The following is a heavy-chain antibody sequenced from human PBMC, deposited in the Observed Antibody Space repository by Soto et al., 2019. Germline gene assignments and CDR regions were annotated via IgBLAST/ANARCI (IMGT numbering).Heavy chain of an antibody. Sequence: QVQLQESGPGLVKPSQTLSLTCTVSGGSITSGGYYWSWIRQHPGKGLEWIGYIYYSGSTYYNPSLTSRITLSVGASKNQSALKLSSSTAADTAVYYCERAVAGTYYLDDWGQGTLFTVSS. CDR3: ERAVAGTYYLDD. CDR1: GGSITSGGYY. J-gene: IGHJ4*02. CDR2: IYYSGST. V-gene: IGHV4-31*03. D-gene: IGHD6-19*01.